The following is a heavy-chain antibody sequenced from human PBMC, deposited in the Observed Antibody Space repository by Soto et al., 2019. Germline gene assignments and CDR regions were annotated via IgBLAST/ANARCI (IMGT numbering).Heavy chain of an antibody. CDR2: ISAYNGNT. J-gene: IGHJ6*02. V-gene: IGHV1-18*01. Sequence: QVPLVQSGAEVKKPGASVKVSCKASGYTFTSYGISWVRQAPGQGLEWMGWISAYNGNTNYAQKLQGRVTMTTDTSTSTAYMELRSLRSDDTAVYYCARDKDITIFGVVIISDYGMDVWGQGTTVTVSS. CDR1: GYTFTSYG. D-gene: IGHD3-3*01. CDR3: ARDKDITIFGVVIISDYGMDV.